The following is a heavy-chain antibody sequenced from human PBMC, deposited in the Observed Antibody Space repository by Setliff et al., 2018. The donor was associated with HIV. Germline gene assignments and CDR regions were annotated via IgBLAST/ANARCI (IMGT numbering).Heavy chain of an antibody. D-gene: IGHD2-15*01. J-gene: IGHJ6*02. Sequence: ASVKVSCKSSGYTFTSYDINWVRQATGQGLEWMGWMNPNSGNTGYAQKFQGRVTITRNTSISTAYMELSSLRSEDTAVYYCARIRGYCSGGSCYSVFNYYYGMDVWGQGTTVTVSS. CDR2: MNPNSGNT. CDR3: ARIRGYCSGGSCYSVFNYYYGMDV. V-gene: IGHV1-8*03. CDR1: GYTFTSYD.